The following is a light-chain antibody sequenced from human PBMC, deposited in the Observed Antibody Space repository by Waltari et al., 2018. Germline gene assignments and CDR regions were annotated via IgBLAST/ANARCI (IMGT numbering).Light chain of an antibody. Sequence: EIVLTQSPGTLSLSPGERGTPSCRASQSIGRYLAWYQQKPDQAPRRLIYGASSRATGIPDRFSGSGSGTDFSLTISRLEPEDFAVYYCQNHERLPATFGQGTKVEIK. CDR1: QSIGRY. V-gene: IGKV3-20*01. CDR3: QNHERLPAT. CDR2: GAS. J-gene: IGKJ1*01.